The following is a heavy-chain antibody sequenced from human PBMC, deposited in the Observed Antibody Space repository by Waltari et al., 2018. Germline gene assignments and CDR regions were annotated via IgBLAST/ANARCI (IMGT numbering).Heavy chain of an antibody. J-gene: IGHJ4*02. Sequence: EVQLLESGAGLVQPGGSLRLSCAASGCTLSSYGMNWVRQAPGRGLGWVSYISSSGSTINYADSVKGRFTISRDNAKNSLYLQMNSLRAEDTAVYHCARRFDSWGQGTLVTVSS. CDR2: ISSSGSTI. V-gene: IGHV3-48*03. CDR3: ARRFDS. CDR1: GCTLSSYG.